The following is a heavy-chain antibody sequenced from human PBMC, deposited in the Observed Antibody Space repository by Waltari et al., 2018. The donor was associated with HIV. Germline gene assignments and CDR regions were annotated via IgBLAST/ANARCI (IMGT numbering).Heavy chain of an antibody. CDR1: DGSFSGYY. J-gene: IGHJ6*02. Sequence: QVRLQQWGAGLLKPSETLSLTCAVYDGSFSGYYWSWIRQPPGKGLECMGEINHSGSINYNPSLKSRVIISLDRYKNQFSLKLTSVTAADTALYYCARGSWGSGMDVWGLGTTVIVSS. V-gene: IGHV4-34*01. CDR2: INHSGSI. D-gene: IGHD7-27*01. CDR3: ARGSWGSGMDV.